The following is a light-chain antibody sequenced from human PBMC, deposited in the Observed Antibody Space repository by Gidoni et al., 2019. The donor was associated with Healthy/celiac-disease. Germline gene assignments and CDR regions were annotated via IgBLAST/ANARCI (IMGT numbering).Light chain of an antibody. Sequence: QSALTQPPSASVSPGQSVTISCTGTSSDVSGYNYASWSQQHPGKVPKVMIYEVSKRPSGVPDRFSGSKSGNTASLTVSGLQAEDVADYYCSSYADNNNYVFGTGTKVTVL. V-gene: IGLV2-8*01. CDR2: EVS. CDR3: SSYADNNNYV. CDR1: SSDVSGYNY. J-gene: IGLJ1*01.